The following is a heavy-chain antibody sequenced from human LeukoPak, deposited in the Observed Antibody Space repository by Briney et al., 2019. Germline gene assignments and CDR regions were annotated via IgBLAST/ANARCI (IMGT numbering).Heavy chain of an antibody. CDR3: AKQAGALRQQQAADY. D-gene: IGHD6-13*01. V-gene: IGHV3-23*01. CDR2: ISGSGGYT. Sequence: GGSLRLSCAASGFTFSTYAMSWVRQAPGKRLEWVSSISGSGGYTFYADSVKGRFTISRDNSKNTLYLQMNSLRTDDTAIYYCAKQAGALRQQQAADYCGQGSLVTVSS. J-gene: IGHJ4*02. CDR1: GFTFSTYA.